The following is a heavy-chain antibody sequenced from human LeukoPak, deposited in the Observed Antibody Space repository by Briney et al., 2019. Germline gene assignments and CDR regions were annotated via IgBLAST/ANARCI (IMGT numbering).Heavy chain of an antibody. CDR3: AREIANTRNAMGL. CDR1: GFTFSSYW. J-gene: IGHJ4*02. Sequence: GGSLRLSCAASGFTFSSYWMHWVRQAPGKGLVWVSRINSDGISTNYADSVKGRFTISRDNAKNTLYLQMNSLRAEDTAVYYCAREIANTRNAMGLWGLGTLVTVPS. D-gene: IGHD6-13*01. V-gene: IGHV3-74*01. CDR2: INSDGIST.